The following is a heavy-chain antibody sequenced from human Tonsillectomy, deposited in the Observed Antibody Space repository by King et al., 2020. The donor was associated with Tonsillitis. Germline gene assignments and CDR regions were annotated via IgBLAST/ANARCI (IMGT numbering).Heavy chain of an antibody. CDR2: IYPDDSDT. CDR1: GYNFPTYW. CDR3: ARPYSSGYYPFDAFDL. V-gene: IGHV5-51*01. D-gene: IGHD6-19*01. Sequence: QLVQSGAEVKKPGESLKISCKGSGYNFPTYWIAWVRQMPGKGLEWMGIIYPDDSDTRYNPSFQGQVTISVDRSITTAYLHWSSLKASDTAIYYCARPYSSGYYPFDAFDLWAKGQWSPSLQ. J-gene: IGHJ3*01.